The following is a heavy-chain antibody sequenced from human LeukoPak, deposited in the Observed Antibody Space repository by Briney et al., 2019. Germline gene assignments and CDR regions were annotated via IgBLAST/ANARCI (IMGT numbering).Heavy chain of an antibody. Sequence: ASVKVSCKVSGYTLTELSMHWVRQAPGKGLEWMGGFDPEDGETIYAQKFQGRVTMTEDTSTDTAYMELSSLRSEDTAVYYCATDRRMVYAMGAFDIWGQGTMVTVSS. D-gene: IGHD2-8*01. CDR1: GYTLTELS. CDR2: FDPEDGET. V-gene: IGHV1-24*01. CDR3: ATDRRMVYAMGAFDI. J-gene: IGHJ3*02.